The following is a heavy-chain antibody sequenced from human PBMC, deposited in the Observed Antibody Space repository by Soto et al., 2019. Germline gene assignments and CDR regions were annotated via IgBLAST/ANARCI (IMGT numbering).Heavy chain of an antibody. D-gene: IGHD4-17*01. CDR3: ATGLYGAYGQDF. CDR1: GFTFSSYW. Sequence: EVQLVESGENLVQPGGSLRLSCAASGFTFSSYWIHWVRQAPGKGLVWVSRIKGDEITTNYWDSVKGRFTISRDNAKNTVFLQMHSLRTEDTALYYRATGLYGAYGQDFWGQGMLLTVSS. J-gene: IGHJ4*02. CDR2: IKGDEITT. V-gene: IGHV3-74*01.